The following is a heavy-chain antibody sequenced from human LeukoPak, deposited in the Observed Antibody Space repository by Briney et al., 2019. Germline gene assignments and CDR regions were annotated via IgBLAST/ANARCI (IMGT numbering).Heavy chain of an antibody. CDR2: ISYDGSNK. CDR3: ARDYYASGSHDS. D-gene: IGHD3-10*01. Sequence: GGSLRLSCAASGFTFSSYAMNWVRQAPGKGLEGVAVISYDGSNKYYADSVKGRFTISRDNAKNSLCLQLNSLRAEDTAVYYCARDYYASGSHDSWGQGALVTVSS. V-gene: IGHV3-30*03. CDR1: GFTFSSYA. J-gene: IGHJ4*02.